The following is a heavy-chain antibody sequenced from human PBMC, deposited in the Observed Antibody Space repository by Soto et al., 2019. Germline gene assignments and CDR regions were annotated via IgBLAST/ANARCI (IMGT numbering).Heavy chain of an antibody. D-gene: IGHD5-12*01. Sequence: QVQLVQSGAEVKKPGASVKVSCKASGYTFTSYDINWVRQATGQGLEWMGWMNPNSGNTGYAQKFQGRVNMTRNTSISTAYMELSSLRSEDTAVYYCARGRGYSGYDERGYYFDYWGQGTLVSVSS. CDR1: GYTFTSYD. V-gene: IGHV1-8*01. CDR3: ARGRGYSGYDERGYYFDY. J-gene: IGHJ4*02. CDR2: MNPNSGNT.